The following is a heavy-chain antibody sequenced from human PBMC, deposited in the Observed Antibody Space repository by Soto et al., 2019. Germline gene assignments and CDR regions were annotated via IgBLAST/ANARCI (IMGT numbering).Heavy chain of an antibody. CDR3: ARETGAPLYCMEV. J-gene: IGHJ6*02. D-gene: IGHD7-27*01. CDR1: GFTFSAYG. CDR2: IWYDGSNK. V-gene: IGHV3-33*01. Sequence: QVQLVESGGGVVQPGRSLRLSCAASGFTFSAYGMHWVRQAPGKGLEWVAVIWYDGSNKYYVDSVKGRFTISRDDSKNTLYLQMNSLRAEDTAVYYCARETGAPLYCMEVWGQGTTVTVSS.